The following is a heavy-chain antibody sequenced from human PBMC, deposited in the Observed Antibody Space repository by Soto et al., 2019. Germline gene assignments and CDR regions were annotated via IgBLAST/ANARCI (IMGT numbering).Heavy chain of an antibody. CDR3: ARVRYYYDSSGYYWRALDY. CDR1: GGSISSGDYY. J-gene: IGHJ4*02. D-gene: IGHD3-22*01. V-gene: IGHV4-30-4*01. CDR2: IYYSGST. Sequence: TLSLTCTVSGGSISSGDYYWSWIRQPPGKGLEWIGYIYYSGSTYYNPSLKSRVTISVDTSKNQFSLKLSSVTAADTAVYYCARVRYYYDSSGYYWRALDYWGQGTLVTVSS.